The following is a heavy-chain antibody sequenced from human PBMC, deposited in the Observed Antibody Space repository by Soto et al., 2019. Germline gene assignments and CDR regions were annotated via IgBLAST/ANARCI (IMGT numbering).Heavy chain of an antibody. CDR3: AIFPVVVSAAMSYYYGMDV. CDR1: GFTVSSYE. CDR2: ISSRGSTI. D-gene: IGHD2-2*01. V-gene: IGHV3-48*03. J-gene: IGHJ6*02. Sequence: EVQLVESGGGLVQPGGSLRLSCAASGFTVSSYEMNWVRQAPGKGLEWVSYISSRGSTIYYADSVKGRFTISRDNAKNSLYLQMTSLIAEDTAVYYCAIFPVVVSAAMSYYYGMDVWGQGTTVTVSS.